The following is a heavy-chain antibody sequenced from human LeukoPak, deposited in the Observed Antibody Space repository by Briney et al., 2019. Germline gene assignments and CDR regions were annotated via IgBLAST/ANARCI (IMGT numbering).Heavy chain of an antibody. D-gene: IGHD3-22*01. CDR2: IYSGGNT. CDR1: GFTVSVNY. V-gene: IGHV3-66*01. J-gene: IGHJ4*02. CDR3: ARKTDSGGQGDY. Sequence: SGGSLRLSCAAFGFTVSVNYMSWVRPAPGKGLECVSVIYSGGNTYYADSVKGRFTISRDNSKNTLYLQMNSLRAEDTAVYYCARKTDSGGQGDYWGPGTLVTVSS.